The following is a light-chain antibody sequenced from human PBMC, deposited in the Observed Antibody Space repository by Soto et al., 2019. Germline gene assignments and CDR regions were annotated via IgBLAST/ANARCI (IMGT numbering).Light chain of an antibody. Sequence: EIVFTQSPGTVSLSPGERATLSCRASQSVSSGYLAWYQQKPGQAPRLLIYGASSRATGIPDRFSGSGSGTDFSLTISRLEPEDFAVYYCQQYGTSRTFGQGTKV. CDR1: QSVSSGY. V-gene: IGKV3-20*01. J-gene: IGKJ1*01. CDR3: QQYGTSRT. CDR2: GAS.